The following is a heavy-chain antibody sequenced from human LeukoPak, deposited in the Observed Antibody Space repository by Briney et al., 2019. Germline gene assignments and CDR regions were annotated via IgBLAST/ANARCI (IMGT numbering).Heavy chain of an antibody. V-gene: IGHV1-2*04. CDR1: GYTFTGYY. CDR3: ARGMTVVRGVIIDFDY. D-gene: IGHD3-10*01. J-gene: IGHJ4*02. Sequence: ASVKVSCKASGYTFTGYYMHWVRQAPGQGLEWMGWINPNSGGTNYAQKFQGWVTMTRDTSISTAYMELSRLRSDDTAVYYCARGMTVVRGVIIDFDYWGQGTLVTVSS. CDR2: INPNSGGT.